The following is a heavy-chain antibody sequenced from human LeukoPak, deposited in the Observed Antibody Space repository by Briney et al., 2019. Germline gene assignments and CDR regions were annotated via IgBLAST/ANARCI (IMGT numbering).Heavy chain of an antibody. CDR3: ATPPRF. CDR2: IYHTGST. Sequence: SETLSLTCTVSGYSISSGYYWGWIRQPPGKGLVWIGSIYHTGSTYYNPSLENRVIISVDTSKNQFSLKLRSVTAADTAVYYCATPPRFWGHGTLVSVSS. CDR1: GYSISSGYY. V-gene: IGHV4-38-2*02. D-gene: IGHD1-14*01. J-gene: IGHJ4*01.